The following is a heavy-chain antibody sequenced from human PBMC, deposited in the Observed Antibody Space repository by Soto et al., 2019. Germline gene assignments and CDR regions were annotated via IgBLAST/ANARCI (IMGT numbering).Heavy chain of an antibody. CDR2: IYSGGST. CDR1: GFTVSSNY. J-gene: IGHJ2*01. V-gene: IGHV3-66*01. CDR3: AVLRVGATQLARDWYFDL. D-gene: IGHD1-26*01. Sequence: GGSLRLSCAASGFTVSSNYMSWVRQAPGKGLEWVSVIYSGGSTYYADSVKGRFTISRDNSKNTLYLQMNSLRAEDTAVYYCAVLRVGATQLARDWYFDLWGRGTLVTVSS.